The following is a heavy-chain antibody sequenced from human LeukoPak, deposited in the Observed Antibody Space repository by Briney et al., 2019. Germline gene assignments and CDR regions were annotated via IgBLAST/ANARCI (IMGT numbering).Heavy chain of an antibody. J-gene: IGHJ4*02. CDR2: ISAYNGNT. Sequence: ASVKVSCKASGYTYTSYGISWVRQAPGQGLEWMGWISAYNGNTNYAQKLQGRVTMTTDTSTSTAYMELRSLRSDDTAVCYCAREFRTYCSSTSCYVHYFDYWGQGTLVTVSS. CDR3: AREFRTYCSSTSCYVHYFDY. D-gene: IGHD2-2*01. CDR1: GYTYTSYG. V-gene: IGHV1-18*04.